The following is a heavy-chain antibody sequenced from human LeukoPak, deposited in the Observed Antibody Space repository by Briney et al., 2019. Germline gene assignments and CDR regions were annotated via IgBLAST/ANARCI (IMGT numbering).Heavy chain of an antibody. D-gene: IGHD2-15*01. CDR3: ARGSCSGGTCPLGYYNWFDP. J-gene: IGHJ5*02. CDR1: GYTFTSYG. V-gene: IGHV1-18*01. CDR2: ISAYNGNT. Sequence: ASVKVSCKASGYTFTSYGISWVRQAPGQGLEWMGWISAYNGNTNYAQKLQGRVTMTTDTSTSTAYMELRSLRSDDTAVYYCARGSCSGGTCPLGYYNWFDPWGQGTLVTVSS.